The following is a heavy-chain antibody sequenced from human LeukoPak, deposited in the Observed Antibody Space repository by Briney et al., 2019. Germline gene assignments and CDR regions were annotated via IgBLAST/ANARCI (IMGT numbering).Heavy chain of an antibody. CDR1: GYTFTGYY. CDR3: ARGGPIGYYYDSSGYYDY. J-gene: IGHJ4*02. CDR2: INPSGGST. V-gene: IGHV1-46*01. Sequence: ASVKVSCKASGYTFTGYYMHWVRQAPGQGLERMGIINPSGGSTSYAQKFQGRVTMTRDTSTSTVYMELSSLRSEDTAVYYCARGGPIGYYYDSSGYYDYWGQGTLVTVSS. D-gene: IGHD3-22*01.